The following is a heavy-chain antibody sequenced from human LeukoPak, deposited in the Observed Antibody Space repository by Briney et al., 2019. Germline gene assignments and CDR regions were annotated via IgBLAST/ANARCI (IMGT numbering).Heavy chain of an antibody. V-gene: IGHV4-34*01. CDR3: ARGIAAAGITGSIGSPTSYYMDV. Sequence: SETLSLTCAVYGGSFSGYYGSWIRQPPGKGLEWIGEINHSGSTNYNPSLKSRVTISVDTSKNQFSLKLSSVTAADTAVYYCARGIAAAGITGSIGSPTSYYMDVWGKGTTVTVSS. CDR1: GGSFSGYY. J-gene: IGHJ6*03. CDR2: INHSGST. D-gene: IGHD6-13*01.